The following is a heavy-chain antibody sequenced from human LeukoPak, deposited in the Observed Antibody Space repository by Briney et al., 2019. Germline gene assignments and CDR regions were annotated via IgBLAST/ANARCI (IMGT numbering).Heavy chain of an antibody. D-gene: IGHD4-17*01. CDR2: IYSGGNT. Sequence: GGSLRLSCAASGFSVSINYMSWVRQSPGKGLEWVSVIYSGGNTDYADSVKGRFTISRDNAKNTLYLQMSSLRAEDTAVYYCAKPRNYGDFLDAFDIWGQGTMVTVSS. CDR3: AKPRNYGDFLDAFDI. CDR1: GFSVSINY. J-gene: IGHJ3*02. V-gene: IGHV3-53*01.